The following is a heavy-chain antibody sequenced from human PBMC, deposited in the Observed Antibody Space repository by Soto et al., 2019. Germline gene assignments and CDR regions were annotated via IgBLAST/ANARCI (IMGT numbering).Heavy chain of an antibody. D-gene: IGHD2-2*01. Sequence: QMHLQESGPGLVKPSETLSLTCTVSGGFISGYYWSWVRQPAGKGLEWVGRIYSDGTTNYSPSLKSRVTMSLDTSKDQFSLHLNSVTAADTAVYYCSRVGCSNSKCYTRGMDVWGQGTTVTVSS. CDR1: GGFISGYY. CDR3: SRVGCSNSKCYTRGMDV. J-gene: IGHJ6*02. V-gene: IGHV4-4*07. CDR2: IYSDGTT.